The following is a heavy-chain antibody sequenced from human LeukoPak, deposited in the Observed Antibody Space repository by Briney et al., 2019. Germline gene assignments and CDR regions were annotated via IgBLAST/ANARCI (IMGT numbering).Heavy chain of an antibody. CDR2: INHSGST. Sequence: SETLSLTCAVYGGPFSGYYWSWIRQPPGKGLEWIGEINHSGSTNYNPSLKNRVTISVDTSKNQFSLKLSSVSAADTAVYYCARGFGVVNHYHYMDVWGKGTTVTVSS. D-gene: IGHD3-3*01. V-gene: IGHV4-34*01. CDR3: ARGFGVVNHYHYMDV. CDR1: GGPFSGYY. J-gene: IGHJ6*03.